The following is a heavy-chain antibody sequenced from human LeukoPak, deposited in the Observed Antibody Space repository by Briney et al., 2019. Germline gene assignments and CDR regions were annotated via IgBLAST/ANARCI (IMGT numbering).Heavy chain of an antibody. CDR2: IYYSGST. V-gene: IGHV4-59*01. J-gene: IGHJ4*02. CDR1: GGSISSYY. CDR3: ARVRDDFWSGPSAYFDY. Sequence: SETLSLTCTVSGGSISSYYSSWIRQPPGKGLEWIGYIYYSGSTNYNPSLKSRVTISVDTSKNQFSLKLSSVTAADTAVYYCARVRDDFWSGPSAYFDYWGQGTLVTVSS. D-gene: IGHD3-3*01.